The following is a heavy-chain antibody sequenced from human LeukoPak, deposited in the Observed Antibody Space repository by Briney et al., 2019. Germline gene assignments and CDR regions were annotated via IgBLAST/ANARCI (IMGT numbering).Heavy chain of an antibody. CDR1: GYPFTTYG. Sequence: ASVTVSCKTSGYPFTTYGFTWVRQAPGQGLEWMGWISPYNGNTNYAQKFQGRVTMTTDTSTSTAYMELRSLRSDDTAVYYCARGNDHTDYVPDYWGQGTLVTVSS. CDR2: ISPYNGNT. D-gene: IGHD4-17*01. CDR3: ARGNDHTDYVPDY. V-gene: IGHV1-18*01. J-gene: IGHJ4*02.